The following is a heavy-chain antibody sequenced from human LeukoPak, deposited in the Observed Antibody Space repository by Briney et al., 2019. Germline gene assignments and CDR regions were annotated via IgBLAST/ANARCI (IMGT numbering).Heavy chain of an antibody. V-gene: IGHV3-21*01. Sequence: PGGSLRLSCAASGFTFSSYSMNWVRQAPGKGLEWVSSISGSSSYIYYADSVKGRFTISRDNAKNSLYLQMNSLRAEDTAVYYCAREIGGYERVYYYYMDVWGKGTTVTISS. CDR1: GFTFSSYS. CDR2: ISGSSSYI. D-gene: IGHD3-22*01. J-gene: IGHJ6*03. CDR3: AREIGGYERVYYYYMDV.